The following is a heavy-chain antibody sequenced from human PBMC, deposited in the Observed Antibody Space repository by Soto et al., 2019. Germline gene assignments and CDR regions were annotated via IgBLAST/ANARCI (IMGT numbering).Heavy chain of an antibody. CDR2: IGPEGGAT. D-gene: IGHD1-26*01. Sequence: EASVKVSCKASGYTFTGHYIHWVRQAPEQGPEWMGEIGPEGGATRYAQRFQGRVTMTRDMSITTVYMELNNLSPDDTAVYYCGRGRSGQIVVFYWGQGTPVTVSS. CDR3: GRGRSGQIVVFY. CDR1: GYTFTGHY. J-gene: IGHJ4*02. V-gene: IGHV1-2*02.